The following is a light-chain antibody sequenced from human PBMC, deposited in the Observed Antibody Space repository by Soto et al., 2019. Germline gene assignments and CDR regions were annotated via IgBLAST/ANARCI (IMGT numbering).Light chain of an antibody. CDR3: QQSHSTPYT. CDR2: AAR. CDR1: QSISRN. V-gene: IGKV1-39*01. J-gene: IGKJ2*01. Sequence: DIQLTQSPSSLSPSVGDRITLSCRARQSISRNLNWYQQMPGKAPSLLIYAARDLQSGVPGRFSGSGSGTEFNLTISSLQTEDLATYYCQQSHSTPYTFGQGTKLEI.